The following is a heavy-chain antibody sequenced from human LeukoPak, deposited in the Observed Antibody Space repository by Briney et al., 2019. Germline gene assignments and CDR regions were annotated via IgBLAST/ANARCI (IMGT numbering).Heavy chain of an antibody. J-gene: IGHJ4*02. CDR2: ISSSSSYI. CDR1: GFTFSSYE. Sequence: GGSLRLSCAASGFTFSSYEMNWVRQAPGKGLEWVSSISSSSSYIYYADSVKGRFTISRDNAKNSLYLQMNSLRAEDTAVYYCAAAVGVTFDYWGQGTLVTVSS. CDR3: AAAVGVTFDY. V-gene: IGHV3-21*01. D-gene: IGHD4-23*01.